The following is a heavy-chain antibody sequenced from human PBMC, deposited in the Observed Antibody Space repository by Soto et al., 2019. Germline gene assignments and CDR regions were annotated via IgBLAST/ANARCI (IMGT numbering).Heavy chain of an antibody. J-gene: IGHJ1*01. CDR1: GYTFTAYY. V-gene: IGHV1-2*02. Sequence: GASVKVSCKASGYTFTAYYLHWVRQAPGQGLEWMGWINPNSGGTNYAQKFQGRVTMTRDTSINTAYMDLSGLRSDDTAVYYCARDGGDYGDYEYFPRWGQGTLVTVSS. CDR3: ARDGGDYGDYEYFPR. CDR2: INPNSGGT. D-gene: IGHD4-17*01.